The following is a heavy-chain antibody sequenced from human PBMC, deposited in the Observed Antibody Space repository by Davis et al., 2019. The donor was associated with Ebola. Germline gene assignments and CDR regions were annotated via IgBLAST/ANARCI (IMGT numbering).Heavy chain of an antibody. CDR1: GDTFSNYD. J-gene: IGHJ3*02. CDR2: MNPKSGNT. Sequence: ASVKVSCKTSGDTFSNYDINWVRQATGQGLEWMGWMNPKSGNTGYVQKFQDRVTITRNPSISTVYMERSSLRSEDTAVYYCARGCSSDRCFMGAFDIWGQGTKVTVSS. CDR3: ARGCSSDRCFMGAFDI. V-gene: IGHV1-8*01. D-gene: IGHD6-19*01.